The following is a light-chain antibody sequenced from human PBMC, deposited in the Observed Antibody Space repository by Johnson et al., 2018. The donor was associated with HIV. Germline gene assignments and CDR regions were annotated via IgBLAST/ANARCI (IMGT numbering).Light chain of an antibody. Sequence: QSVLTQPPSVSAAPGQKVTISCSGSSSNIGNNYVSWYQQLPGTAPKLLIYENNKRPSGIPDRFYGSKSGPSATLAITGLQTGAEADYYCGTWDSSLSAAYVFGTGTKVTVL. CDR3: GTWDSSLSAAYV. CDR2: ENN. CDR1: SSNIGNNY. J-gene: IGLJ1*01. V-gene: IGLV1-51*02.